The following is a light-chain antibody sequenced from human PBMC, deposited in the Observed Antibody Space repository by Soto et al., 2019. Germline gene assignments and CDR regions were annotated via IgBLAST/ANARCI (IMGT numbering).Light chain of an antibody. CDR3: QSAHSSATFRDVV. Sequence: SNELTQPPSVSVSPGQTARITCSGDALPKQYAYWYHQKSGQAPVLVICKDTERPSGIPERFSGSTSGTTVTLTISGVQAEDEGDYYCQSAHSSATFRDVVFGGGTKVTVL. CDR1: ALPKQY. V-gene: IGLV3-25*03. CDR2: KDT. J-gene: IGLJ2*01.